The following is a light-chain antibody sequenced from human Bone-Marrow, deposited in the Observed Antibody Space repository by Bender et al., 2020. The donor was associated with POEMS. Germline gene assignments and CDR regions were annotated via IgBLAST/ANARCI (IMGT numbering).Light chain of an antibody. CDR2: EVN. Sequence: QSALTQPPSASGSPGQSVTISCIGTSSDVGRYDYVSWYQHHPGNAPKLIIYEVNKRPSGVPDRFSGSKSGNTASLTVSGLQAEDEADYYCSSYAGYNSYVFGTGTKVTVL. V-gene: IGLV2-8*01. J-gene: IGLJ1*01. CDR3: SSYAGYNSYV. CDR1: SSDVGRYDY.